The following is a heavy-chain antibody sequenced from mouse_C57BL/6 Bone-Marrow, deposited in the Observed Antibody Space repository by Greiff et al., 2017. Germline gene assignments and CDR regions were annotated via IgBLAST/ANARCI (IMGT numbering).Heavy chain of an antibody. V-gene: IGHV1-19*01. CDR2: INPYNGGT. D-gene: IGHD2-1*01. CDR3: ARFGNSDYYAMDY. Sequence: EVQLQQSGPVLVKPGASVKMSCKASGYTFTDYYMNWVKQSHGKSLEWIGVINPYNGGTSYNQKFKGKATLTVDKSSSTAYMELNSLTSEDSAVYYCARFGNSDYYAMDYWGQGTSVTVSS. J-gene: IGHJ4*01. CDR1: GYTFTDYY.